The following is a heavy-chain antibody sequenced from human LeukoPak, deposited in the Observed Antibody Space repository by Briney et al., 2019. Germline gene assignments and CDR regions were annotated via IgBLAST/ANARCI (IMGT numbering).Heavy chain of an antibody. CDR3: AKDVRYFDNNGYYGWFDP. J-gene: IGHJ5*02. CDR1: GFTFSSYA. V-gene: IGHV3-23*01. Sequence: GGSLRLSCAASGFTFSSYAMSWVRRAPGKGLEWVSAISANGGNTYYADSVKGRFTISRDNSKTTLYLQMNSLRAEDTAVYYCAKDVRYFDNNGYYGWFDPWGQGTLVTVSS. CDR2: ISANGGNT. D-gene: IGHD3-22*01.